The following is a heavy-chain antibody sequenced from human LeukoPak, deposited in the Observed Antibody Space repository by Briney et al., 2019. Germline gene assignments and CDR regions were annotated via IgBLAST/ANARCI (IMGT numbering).Heavy chain of an antibody. J-gene: IGHJ4*02. CDR1: GFTFSSYG. D-gene: IGHD3-22*01. CDR2: ISGSGGST. Sequence: GGSLRLSCAASGFTFSSYGMSWVRQAPGKGLEWVSAISGSGGSTYYADSVKGRFTISRDNSKNTLYLQMNSLRAEDTAAYYCAKEEYYYDSSGPSFDYWGQGTLVTVSS. CDR3: AKEEYYYDSSGPSFDY. V-gene: IGHV3-23*01.